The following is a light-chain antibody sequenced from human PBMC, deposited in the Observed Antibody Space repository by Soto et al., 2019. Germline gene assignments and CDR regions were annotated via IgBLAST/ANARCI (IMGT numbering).Light chain of an antibody. CDR1: QSVTSSY. V-gene: IGKV3-20*01. CDR3: QQYGSTPVT. Sequence: EIVLTQSPGTLSLSPGERATLSCRASQSVTSSYLAWYQQKPGQAPRLLIYGASSRATGIPDRFSGSGSGTDFNLTTSRLEPEDFAVYYCQQYGSTPVTFGQGTKVEI. J-gene: IGKJ1*01. CDR2: GAS.